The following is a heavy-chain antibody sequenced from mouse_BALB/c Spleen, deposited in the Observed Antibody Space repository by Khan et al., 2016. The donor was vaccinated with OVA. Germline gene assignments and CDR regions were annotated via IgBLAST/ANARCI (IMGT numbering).Heavy chain of an antibody. V-gene: IGHV1-54*01. CDR2: INPGSGGT. CDR1: GYAFNNYM. Sequence: QVQLQQSGAELVRPGTSVKVSCKASGYAFNNYMLEWVKQRPGQGLEWIGVINPGSGGTNYNEKFKGKATLTADKSSNTAYMQLSSLTSDDSAVYFSARGGYGSLAYWGQGTLVTVSA. CDR3: ARGGYGSLAY. J-gene: IGHJ3*01. D-gene: IGHD1-1*02.